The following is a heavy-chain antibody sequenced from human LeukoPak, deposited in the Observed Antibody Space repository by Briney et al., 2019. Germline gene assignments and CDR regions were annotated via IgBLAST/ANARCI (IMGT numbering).Heavy chain of an antibody. CDR2: INHSGST. CDR3: AVNGDYISHNRFDP. CDR1: GGSFSGYY. V-gene: IGHV4-34*01. J-gene: IGHJ5*02. D-gene: IGHD4-17*01. Sequence: SETLSLTCAVYGGSFSGYYWSWIRQPPVKGLEWIGEINHSGSTNYNPSLKSRVTISVDTSKNQFSLKLSSVTAADTAVYYCAVNGDYISHNRFDPWGQGTLVTVSS.